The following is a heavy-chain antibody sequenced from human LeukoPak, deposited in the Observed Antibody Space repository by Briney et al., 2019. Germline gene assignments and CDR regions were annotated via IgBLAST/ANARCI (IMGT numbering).Heavy chain of an antibody. CDR2: ISSSSSTI. Sequence: GGSLRLSCAASGFTFSSYSMNWVRQAPGKGLEWVSYISSSSSTIYYADSMKGRFTISRDNAKNSLYLQMNSLRGEDTAVYYCATVHRDYGDYYPPPDWGQGTLVTVSS. CDR3: ATVHRDYGDYYPPPD. V-gene: IGHV3-48*04. CDR1: GFTFSSYS. D-gene: IGHD4-17*01. J-gene: IGHJ4*02.